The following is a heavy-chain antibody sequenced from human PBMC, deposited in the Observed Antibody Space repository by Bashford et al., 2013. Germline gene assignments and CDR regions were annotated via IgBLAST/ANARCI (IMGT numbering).Heavy chain of an antibody. Sequence: IRWVRQAPGQGLEWMGGIIPIFGTANYAQKFQGRVTITADESTSTAYMELSSLRSEDTAVYYCARGTGYSLDYWGQGTLVTVSS. V-gene: IGHV1-69*01. D-gene: IGHD3/OR15-3a*01. J-gene: IGHJ4*02. CDR2: IIPIFGTA. CDR3: ARGTGYSLDY.